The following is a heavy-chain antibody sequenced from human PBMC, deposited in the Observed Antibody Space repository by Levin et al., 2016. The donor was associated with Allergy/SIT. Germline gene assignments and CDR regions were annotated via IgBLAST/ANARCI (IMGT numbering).Heavy chain of an antibody. CDR2: ISAYNGNT. D-gene: IGHD2-15*01. V-gene: IGHV1-18*01. J-gene: IGHJ6*02. Sequence: WVRQAPGQGLEWMGWISAYNGNTNYAQKLQGRVTMTTDTSTSTAYMELRSLRSDDTAVYYCARQWCSRGSCYPLFYYYTMDVWGQGTTVTVSS. CDR3: ARQWCSRGSCYPLFYYYTMDV.